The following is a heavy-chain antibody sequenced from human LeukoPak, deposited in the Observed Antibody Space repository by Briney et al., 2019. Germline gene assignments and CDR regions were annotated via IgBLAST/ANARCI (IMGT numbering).Heavy chain of an antibody. CDR1: GFTFSSYS. J-gene: IGHJ6*02. CDR3: ARGTYYDISLGGPYYYYGMDA. Sequence: GSLRLSCAASGFTFSSYSMNWVRQPPGKGLEWIGEINHSGSTNYNPSLKSRVTISVDTSKNQFSLKLSSVTAADTAVYYCARGTYYDISLGGPYYYYGMDAWGQGTTVTDSS. D-gene: IGHD3-9*01. V-gene: IGHV4-34*01. CDR2: INHSGST.